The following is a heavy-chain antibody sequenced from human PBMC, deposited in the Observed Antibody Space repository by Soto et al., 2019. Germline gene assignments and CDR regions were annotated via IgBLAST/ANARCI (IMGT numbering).Heavy chain of an antibody. D-gene: IGHD1-1*01. CDR3: AGGKAIQLVIQYWYFDL. Sequence: QVQLVQSGAEVKKPGSSVKVSCKASGGTFSSYAISWVRQAPGQGLEWMGGIIPIFGTANYAQKFQGRVTMTADDSTITAYTELSGLSSEDTAVYYCAGGKAIQLVIQYWYFDLWGRGTLVTVSS. CDR2: IIPIFGTA. J-gene: IGHJ2*01. V-gene: IGHV1-69*12. CDR1: GGTFSSYA.